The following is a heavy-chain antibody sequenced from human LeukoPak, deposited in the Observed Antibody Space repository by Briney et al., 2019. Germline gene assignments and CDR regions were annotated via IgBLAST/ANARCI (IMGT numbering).Heavy chain of an antibody. J-gene: IGHJ3*02. CDR2: INPSGGST. CDR1: GYTFTSYY. CDR3: ARDTPITMTTVTTSGAFDI. Sequence: GASVKVSCKASGYTFTSYYMHWVRQAPGQGLEWMGIINPSGGSTSYAQKFQGRVTMTRDTSTSTVYMELSSLRSEDTAVYYCARDTPITMTTVTTSGAFDIWGQGTMVTVSS. D-gene: IGHD4-17*01. V-gene: IGHV1-46*01.